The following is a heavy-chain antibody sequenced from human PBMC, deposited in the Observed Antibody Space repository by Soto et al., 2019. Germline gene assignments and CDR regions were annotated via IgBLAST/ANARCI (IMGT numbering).Heavy chain of an antibody. CDR1: GFSFSDYE. D-gene: IGHD3-10*01. CDR2: ISFSGSTI. V-gene: IGHV3-48*03. Sequence: AGGSLRLSCAASGFSFSDYERNWARQAPGKGREWIAHISFSGSTIYYADSVKGRFSISRDNSKNFLYLQMSGLRADDSAVYYCTRGAGFFYGVDVWGLGTTVTVSS. CDR3: TRGAGFFYGVDV. J-gene: IGHJ6*02.